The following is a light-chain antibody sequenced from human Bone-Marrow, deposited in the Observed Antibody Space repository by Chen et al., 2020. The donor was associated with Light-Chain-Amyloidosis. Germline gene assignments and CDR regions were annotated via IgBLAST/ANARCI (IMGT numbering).Light chain of an antibody. CDR2: EVT. Sequence: QSALTQPASVSGSPGQSITISCTGTSSDVGGDNHVSWYQQHPDKAPKLMIYEVTNRPSGVPDRFSGSKADNTASLTISGIQTEDEADYFCSSYTITNTLVFGSGTRVTVL. CDR1: SSDVGGDNH. CDR3: SSYTITNTLV. J-gene: IGLJ1*01. V-gene: IGLV2-14*01.